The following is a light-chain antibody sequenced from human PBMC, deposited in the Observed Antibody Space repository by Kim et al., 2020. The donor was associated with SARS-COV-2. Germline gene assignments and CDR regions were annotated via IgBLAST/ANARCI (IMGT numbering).Light chain of an antibody. V-gene: IGKV1-13*02. CDR3: QQFNTSPLS. CDR2: DAS. Sequence: ARVGDRVTITCQASKDIRNSLAWYQQEPGNPPKLLIYDASTLENGVSSRFSGSGSGTDFTLTISSLQPEDFATYYCQQFNTSPLSFGGGTKVDIK. CDR1: KDIRNS. J-gene: IGKJ4*01.